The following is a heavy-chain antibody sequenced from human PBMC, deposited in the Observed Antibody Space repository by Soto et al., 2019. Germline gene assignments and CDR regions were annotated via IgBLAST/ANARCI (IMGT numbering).Heavy chain of an antibody. V-gene: IGHV4-30-4*01. CDR1: GGSISSDDYY. Sequence: PSETLSLTCTVSGGSISSDDYYWSWIRQPPGKGLAYIGSIYYNATTNYDPSLKSRLTISRDTSKNQISLKLTRVSAADTAVYYCAGDIRSRSYRFDYWGQGTLVTVSS. CDR3: AGDIRSRSYRFDY. D-gene: IGHD1-26*01. CDR2: IYYNATT. J-gene: IGHJ4*02.